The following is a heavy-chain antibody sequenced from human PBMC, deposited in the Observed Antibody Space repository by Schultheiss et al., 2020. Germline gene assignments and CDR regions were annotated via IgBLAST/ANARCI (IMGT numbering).Heavy chain of an antibody. Sequence: GGSLRLSCAASGFTFSNAWMSWVRQAPGKGLEWVGRIKSKTDGGTTDYAAPVKGRFTISRDDSKNTLYLQMNSLKTEDTAVYYCTTDQFRNDYVWGSYRIYVDYWGQGTLVTVSS. D-gene: IGHD3-16*02. V-gene: IGHV3-15*01. CDR1: GFTFSNAW. CDR3: TTDQFRNDYVWGSYRIYVDY. J-gene: IGHJ4*02. CDR2: IKSKTDGGTT.